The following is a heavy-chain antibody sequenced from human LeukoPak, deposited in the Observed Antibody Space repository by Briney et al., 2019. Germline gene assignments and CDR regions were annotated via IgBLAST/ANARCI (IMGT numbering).Heavy chain of an antibody. V-gene: IGHV3-7*01. Sequence: GGSLRLSCVASGFPFSSYWMTWVRQAPGKGLEWAANIKQDGSKKSYVDSVKGRFTISRDNAKNTLYLQMNSLRAEDTAVYYCARGASNRFDYWGRGTLVTVSS. CDR3: ARGASNRFDY. CDR2: IKQDGSKK. CDR1: GFPFSSYW. J-gene: IGHJ4*02. D-gene: IGHD1-14*01.